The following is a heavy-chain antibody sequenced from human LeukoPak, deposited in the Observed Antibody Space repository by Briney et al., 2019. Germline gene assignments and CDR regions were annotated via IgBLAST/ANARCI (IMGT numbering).Heavy chain of an antibody. CDR1: GGSITSNSYS. Sequence: PSETLSLTCTVSGGSITSNSYSWGWLRQPPGQGLQWIVTLSHAGTNYYNPSLKSRVTMPVDRSKNQFSLKLTSVTATDTAVYYCARLRGGVQLWGDWGQGTLVTVSS. CDR3: ARLRGGVQLWGD. CDR2: LSHAGTN. V-gene: IGHV4-39*01. J-gene: IGHJ4*02. D-gene: IGHD5-18*01.